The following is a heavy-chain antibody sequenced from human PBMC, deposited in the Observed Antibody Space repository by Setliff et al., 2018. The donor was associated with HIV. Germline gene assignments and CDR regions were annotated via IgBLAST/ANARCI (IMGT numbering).Heavy chain of an antibody. CDR1: GGSIRSTS. J-gene: IGHJ4*02. D-gene: IGHD6-13*01. V-gene: IGHV3-7*01. CDR3: ATQTGFYNSHWYDY. CDR2: IKQDGSDM. Sequence: ETLSLTCTVSGGSIRSTSHYWGWLRRAPGRGLEWVANIKQDGSDMHYIESVKGRFTIFRDNAKNSVFLQMNSLRAEDTGVYYCATQTGFYNSHWYDYWGQGTMVTVSS.